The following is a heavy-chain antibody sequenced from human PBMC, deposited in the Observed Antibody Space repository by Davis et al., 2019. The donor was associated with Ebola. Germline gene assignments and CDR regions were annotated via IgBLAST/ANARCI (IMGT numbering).Heavy chain of an antibody. CDR3: ARLVCSGGSCYFDY. CDR2: IYYSGST. Sequence: MPSETLSLTCTVSGGSISSYYWSWIRQPPGKGLEWIGYIYYSGSTNYNPSLKSRVTISVDTSTNQFSLKLSSVTAADTAVYYCARLVCSGGSCYFDYWGQGTLVTVSS. D-gene: IGHD2-15*01. CDR1: GGSISSYY. J-gene: IGHJ4*02. V-gene: IGHV4-59*08.